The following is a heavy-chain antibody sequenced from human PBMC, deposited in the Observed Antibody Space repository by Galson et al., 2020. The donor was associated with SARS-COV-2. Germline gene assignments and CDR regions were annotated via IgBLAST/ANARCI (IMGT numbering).Heavy chain of an antibody. J-gene: IGHJ6*02. CDR3: ARDYYDSSGYSTYGRDV. Sequence: GGSLRLSCVASGFTFSRYALHWVRQAPGKGLEWVAVISYDGRNKHYADSVKGRFTISRDNSKNTLYLQMNSLRPDDTAVYSGARDYYDSSGYSTYGRDVWGQGTTVTVSS. V-gene: IGHV3-30*04. D-gene: IGHD3-22*01. CDR1: GFTFSRYA. CDR2: ISYDGRNK.